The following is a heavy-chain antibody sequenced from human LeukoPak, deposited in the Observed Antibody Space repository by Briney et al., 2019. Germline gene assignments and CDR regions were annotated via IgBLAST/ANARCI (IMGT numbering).Heavy chain of an antibody. V-gene: IGHV3-23*01. CDR3: AKDGAAAGIGEGWFDP. Sequence: GGSLRLSCAASGFTFSSYAMSWVRQAPGKGLEWVSAISGSGGSTYYADSVKGRFTISRDNSKNTLYLQMNSLRAEDTAVYYCAKDGAAAGIGEGWFDPWGQGTLVTVSS. J-gene: IGHJ5*02. D-gene: IGHD6-13*01. CDR2: ISGSGGST. CDR1: GFTFSSYA.